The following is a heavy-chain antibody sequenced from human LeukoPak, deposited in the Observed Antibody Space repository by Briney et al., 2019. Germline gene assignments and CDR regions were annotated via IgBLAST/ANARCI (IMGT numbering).Heavy chain of an antibody. CDR2: IYYSGST. V-gene: IGHV4-59*06. CDR1: GGSISSYY. D-gene: IGHD3-3*01. Sequence: SETLSLTCTVSGGSISSYYWSWIRQHPGKGLEWIGYIYYSGSTYYNPSLKSRVTISVDTSKNQFSLKLSSVTAADTAVYYCASGVLPYAFDIWAKGQWSPSLQ. CDR3: ASGVLPYAFDI. J-gene: IGHJ3*02.